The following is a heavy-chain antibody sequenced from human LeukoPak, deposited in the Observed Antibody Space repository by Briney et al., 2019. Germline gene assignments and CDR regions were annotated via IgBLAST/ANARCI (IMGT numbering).Heavy chain of an antibody. CDR2: INSKTDGGTT. J-gene: IGHJ4*02. CDR1: GINFSKAW. CDR3: TTGQGYYYDSSGPIDY. Sequence: GGSLRLSCAASGINFSKAWMSWVRQAPGKGLEWVGRINSKTDGGTTDYAAPLRGRFTISRDDSENTLYLQMNSLKIEDTAVYYCTTGQGYYYDSSGPIDYWGQGTLVTVSS. V-gene: IGHV3-15*01. D-gene: IGHD3-22*01.